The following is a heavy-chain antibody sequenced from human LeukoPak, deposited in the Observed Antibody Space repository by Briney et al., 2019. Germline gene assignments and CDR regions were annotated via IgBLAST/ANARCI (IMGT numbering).Heavy chain of an antibody. CDR3: AREEVITIFGVEFYYGMDV. Sequence: GGSLRLSCAASGFTFSSYWMHWVRQAPGKGLVWVSRINSDGSSTSYADSVKGRFTISRDNAKNTLYLQMNSLRAEDTAVYYCAREEVITIFGVEFYYGMDVWGQGTTVTVSS. CDR2: INSDGSST. CDR1: GFTFSSYW. D-gene: IGHD3-3*01. V-gene: IGHV3-74*01. J-gene: IGHJ6*02.